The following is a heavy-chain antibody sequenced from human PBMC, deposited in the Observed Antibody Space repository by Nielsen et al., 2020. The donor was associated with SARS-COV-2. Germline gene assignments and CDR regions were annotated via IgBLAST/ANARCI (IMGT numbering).Heavy chain of an antibody. V-gene: IGHV3-23*01. D-gene: IGHD6-19*01. CDR1: GFNFNNYA. J-gene: IGHJ4*02. Sequence: GESLKISCAASGFNFNNYAMTWVRQAPGKGLEWVSTFGVPRPNTYYADSVKGRFTISRDSSKNTLYLQMNSPRVDDTAVYYCAKDSEVAGYDHWGQGTLVTVSS. CDR3: AKDSEVAGYDH. CDR2: FGVPRPNT.